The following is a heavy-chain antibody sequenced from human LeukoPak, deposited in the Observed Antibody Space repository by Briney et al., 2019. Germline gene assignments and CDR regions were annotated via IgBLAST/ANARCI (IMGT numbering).Heavy chain of an antibody. D-gene: IGHD3-22*01. V-gene: IGHV4-61*02. J-gene: IGHJ4*02. CDR1: GGSISSGSYY. Sequence: SETLSLTCTVSGGSISSGSYYWSWIRQPAGKGLEWIGRIYTSGSTNYNPSLKSRVTISVDTSKNQFSLKLSSVTAADTAVYYCAVDPYYYDSSGYGWGQGTLVTVSS. CDR3: AVDPYYYDSSGYG. CDR2: IYTSGST.